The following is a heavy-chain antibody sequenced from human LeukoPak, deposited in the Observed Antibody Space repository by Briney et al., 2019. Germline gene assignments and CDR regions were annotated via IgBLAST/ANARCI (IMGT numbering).Heavy chain of an antibody. CDR3: ARGYRYCSSTSCPQYNWFDP. CDR2: INPNSGGT. V-gene: IGHV1-2*03. D-gene: IGHD2-2*01. J-gene: IGHJ5*02. Sequence: LGASVKVSCKASGYTFTGYYMHWVRQAPEQGLEWVGWINPNSGGTNYAQKFQGRVTMTRDTSISTAYMELRRLRSDDTAVYYCARGYRYCSSTSCPQYNWFDPWGQGTLVTVSS. CDR1: GYTFTGYY.